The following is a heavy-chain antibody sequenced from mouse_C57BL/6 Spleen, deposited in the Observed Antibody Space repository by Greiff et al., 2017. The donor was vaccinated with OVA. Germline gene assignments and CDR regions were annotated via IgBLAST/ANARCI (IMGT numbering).Heavy chain of an antibody. J-gene: IGHJ4*01. D-gene: IGHD1-1*01. V-gene: IGHV5-17*01. Sequence: DVHLVESGGGLVKPGGSLKLSCAASGFTFSDYGMHWVRQAPEKGLEWVAYISSGSSTIYYADTVKGRFTISRDNAKNTLFLQMTSLRSEDTAMYYCARLYEYYAMDYWGQGTSVTVSS. CDR3: ARLYEYYAMDY. CDR2: ISSGSSTI. CDR1: GFTFSDYG.